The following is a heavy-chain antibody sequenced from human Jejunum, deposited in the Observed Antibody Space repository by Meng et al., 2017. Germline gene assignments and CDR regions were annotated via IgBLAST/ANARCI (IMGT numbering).Heavy chain of an antibody. V-gene: IGHV1-8*01. CDR2: MNPNTGNT. Sequence: ASVKVSCKTSGYTFTSYDIDWVRQATGQGLEWMGWMNPNTGNTDYAQKFQGRVTMTRNTSISTAYMELGSLRSEDTAVYFCSRVSGFGGNYIPFWGQGTLVTVSS. CDR1: GYTFTSYD. D-gene: IGHD4-23*01. CDR3: SRVSGFGGNYIPF. J-gene: IGHJ4*02.